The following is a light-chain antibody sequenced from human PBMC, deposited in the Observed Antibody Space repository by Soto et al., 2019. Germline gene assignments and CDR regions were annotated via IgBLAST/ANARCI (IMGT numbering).Light chain of an antibody. CDR2: GVS. CDR3: HQYGSSHS. CDR1: QSVINY. J-gene: IGKJ2*03. Sequence: EVVLTQSPGTLSLSPGERATLSCRASQSVINYLGWYQQKPGQAPRLLIYGVSSRATGIPDRFSGSGSGTDFTLTISRLEPEDFAVYYCHQYGSSHSVGQGTKLEIK. V-gene: IGKV3-20*01.